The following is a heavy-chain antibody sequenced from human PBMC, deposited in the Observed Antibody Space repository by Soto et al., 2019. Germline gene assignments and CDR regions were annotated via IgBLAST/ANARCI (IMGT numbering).Heavy chain of an antibody. Sequence: GGSLRLSCAVSGFRFRDYWMSWVRQAPGKGLEWVANIKQDESDKYYVDSVKGRFTISRDNAKNALYLQMNSLRVEDTAVYYCAAYCYTMTCTHFHGYSWGQGTQVTVSS. V-gene: IGHV3-7*03. CDR2: IKQDESDK. CDR1: GFRFRDYW. D-gene: IGHD3-16*02. CDR3: AAYCYTMTCTHFHGYS. J-gene: IGHJ5*02.